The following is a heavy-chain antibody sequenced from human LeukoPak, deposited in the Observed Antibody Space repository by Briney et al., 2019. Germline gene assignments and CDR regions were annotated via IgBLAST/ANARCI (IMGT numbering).Heavy chain of an antibody. CDR1: GGSIRSSDW. D-gene: IGHD3-10*01. V-gene: IGHV4-4*02. Sequence: SETLSLTCAVSGGSIRSSDWWSWVRQPPGKGLEWIGDIYHSGTTNYNPSLKSRVTISVDKSKNQFSLRLSSETAADTAVYYCARAAAWFGESWGQGTLVTVSS. CDR2: IYHSGTT. J-gene: IGHJ4*02. CDR3: ARAAAWFGES.